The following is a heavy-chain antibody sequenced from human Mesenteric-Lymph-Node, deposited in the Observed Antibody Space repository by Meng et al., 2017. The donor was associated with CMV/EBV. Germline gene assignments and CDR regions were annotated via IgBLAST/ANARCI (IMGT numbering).Heavy chain of an antibody. D-gene: IGHD6-19*01. CDR3: AKVEASSSGWYEGYYYGMDV. Sequence: GESLKISCAASGFTFSSYGMHWVRQAPGKGLEWVAFIRYDGSNKYYADSVKGRFTISRDNSKNTLYLQMNSLRAEDTAVYYCAKVEASSSGWYEGYYYGMDVWGQGTTVTV. CDR1: GFTFSSYG. V-gene: IGHV3-30*02. J-gene: IGHJ6*02. CDR2: IRYDGSNK.